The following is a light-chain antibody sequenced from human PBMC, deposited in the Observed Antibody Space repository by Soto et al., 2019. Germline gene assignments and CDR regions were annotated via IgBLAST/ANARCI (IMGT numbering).Light chain of an antibody. CDR3: QVWDSSSDLVI. CDR1: NIGSKS. Sequence: SYELTQPPSVSVAPGQTARITCGGNNIGSKSVHWYQQKPGQAPVLVVYDDGDRPSGIPERFSGSNSGNTATLTISRVEAGDEADYYCQVWDSSSDLVIFGGGTKLTVL. J-gene: IGLJ2*01. V-gene: IGLV3-21*02. CDR2: DDG.